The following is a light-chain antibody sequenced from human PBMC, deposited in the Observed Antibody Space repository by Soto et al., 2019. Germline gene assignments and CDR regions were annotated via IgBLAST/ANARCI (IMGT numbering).Light chain of an antibody. Sequence: ILLTQSPSSLSASVGDRVTITCRASQGIDSSFAWYQQKPGKAPKLLIYAASSLQSGVPSRFSGSGSGTDFTLTISSLQPEDFATYYCHQLHDYPSTFGQGTRLEIK. CDR1: QGIDSS. V-gene: IGKV1-9*01. CDR2: AAS. J-gene: IGKJ5*01. CDR3: HQLHDYPST.